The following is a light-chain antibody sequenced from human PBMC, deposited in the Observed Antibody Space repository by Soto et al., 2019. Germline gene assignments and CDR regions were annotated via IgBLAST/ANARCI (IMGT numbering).Light chain of an antibody. V-gene: IGKV3-20*01. J-gene: IGKJ5*01. CDR2: DAS. Sequence: EIVLPQSPGTLSLSPGERATLSCRASQSVSSSSLAWYQQKRGQAPRLLIHDASSRATGIPDRFSGSGSGTDFTLTISRLEPEDFAVYYCQQYGSARAVGQGTRLEIK. CDR3: QQYGSARA. CDR1: QSVSSSS.